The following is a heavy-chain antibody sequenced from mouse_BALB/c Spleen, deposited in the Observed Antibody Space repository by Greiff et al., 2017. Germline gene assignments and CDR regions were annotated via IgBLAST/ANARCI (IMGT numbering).Heavy chain of an antibody. J-gene: IGHJ4*01. CDR2: INPSTGYT. CDR3: ARSLITTASYAMDY. D-gene: IGHD1-2*01. V-gene: IGHV1-7*01. Sequence: QVQLKESGAELAKPGASVKMSCKASGYTFTSYWMHWVKQRPGQGLEWIGYINPSTGYTEYNQKFKDKATLTADKSSSTAYMQLSSLTSEDSAVYYCARSLITTASYAMDYWGQGTSVTVSS. CDR1: GYTFTSYW.